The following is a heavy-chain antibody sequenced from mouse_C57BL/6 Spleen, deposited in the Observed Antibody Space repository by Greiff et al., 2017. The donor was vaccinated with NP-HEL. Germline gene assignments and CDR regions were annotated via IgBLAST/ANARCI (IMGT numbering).Heavy chain of an antibody. J-gene: IGHJ1*03. CDR3: ARHEDGYYGSSYWYFDV. D-gene: IGHD1-1*01. CDR1: GYTFTEYT. CDR2: FYPGSGSI. Sequence: QVQLQQSGAELVKPGASVKLSCKASGYTFTEYTIHWVKQRSGQGLEWIGWFYPGSGSIKYNENFKDKATLTADKSSSTVYMELSRLTSEDSAVYFCARHEDGYYGSSYWYFDVWGTGTTVTVSS. V-gene: IGHV1-62-2*01.